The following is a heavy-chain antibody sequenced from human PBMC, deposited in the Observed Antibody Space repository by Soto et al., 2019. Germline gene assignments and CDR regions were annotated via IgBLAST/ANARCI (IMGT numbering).Heavy chain of an antibody. J-gene: IGHJ5*02. CDR1: GGSISSSSYY. D-gene: IGHD2-15*01. CDR3: ARQGVVASENWFDP. CDR2: IYYSGST. Sequence: QLQLQESGPGLVKPSETLSLTCTVSGGSISSSSYYWGWIRQPPGKGLEWIGSIYYSGSTYYNPSLKSRVTISVDTSKNQFSLKLSSVTAADTAVYYCARQGVVASENWFDPWGQGTLVTVSS. V-gene: IGHV4-39*01.